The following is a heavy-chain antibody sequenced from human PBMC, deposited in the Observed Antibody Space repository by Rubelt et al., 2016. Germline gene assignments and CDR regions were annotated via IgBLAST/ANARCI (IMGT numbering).Heavy chain of an antibody. D-gene: IGHD2-8*01. CDR1: GFTFSSYE. Sequence: EVQLVESGGGLVQPGGSLRLSCAASGFTFSSYEMNWVRQAPGKGLAWVSSLSSSGSPIYYSDSMKGRCTISRDNAKDVLLLQMNSLRAEDTAGYCGRREGCRSYGREVWGQGTTVTVSS. V-gene: IGHV3-48*03. CDR2: LSSSGSPI. J-gene: IGHJ6*02. CDR3: RREGCRSYGREV.